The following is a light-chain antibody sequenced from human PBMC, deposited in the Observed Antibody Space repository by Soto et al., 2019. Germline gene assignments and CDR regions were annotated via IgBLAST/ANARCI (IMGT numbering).Light chain of an antibody. Sequence: DIQLTHSPSSLSASVGDRVTITSRASQVINNYLAWYQQKPGKAPKLLIYAAVTLQSGVPSRFSGSGSGTEFTLTISSLQPEDFATYYCQQYDSYPITFGQGTRLENK. CDR2: AAV. CDR3: QQYDSYPIT. CDR1: QVINNY. J-gene: IGKJ5*01. V-gene: IGKV1-9*01.